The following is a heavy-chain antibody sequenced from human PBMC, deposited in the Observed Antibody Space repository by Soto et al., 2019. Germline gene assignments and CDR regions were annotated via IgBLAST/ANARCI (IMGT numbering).Heavy chain of an antibody. CDR1: GGSISGYY. J-gene: IGHJ6*02. D-gene: IGHD6-13*01. CDR3: ARQQLLPYYYSLDV. Sequence: SLTCTVSGGSISGYYWSWIRQPPGKGLEYIGYIYYRGSTNYNPSLKSRVTMSVDASRNLFSLKVNSVTAADTAVYYCARQQLLPYYYSLDVWGQGTTVTV. V-gene: IGHV4-59*01. CDR2: IYYRGST.